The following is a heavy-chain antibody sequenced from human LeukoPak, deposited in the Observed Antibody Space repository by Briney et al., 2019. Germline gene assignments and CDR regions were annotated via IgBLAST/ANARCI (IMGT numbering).Heavy chain of an antibody. J-gene: IGHJ4*02. V-gene: IGHV3-23*01. CDR1: GFTFTIYA. D-gene: IGHD3-22*01. CDR2: ISGSGGST. CDR3: AKDLAGTYYYDSSGYYGREVGFDY. Sequence: GGSLRLSCAVSGFTFTIYAMSWVRQAPGKGLEWVSAISGSGGSTYYADSVKGRFTISRDNSKNTLYLQMNSLRAEDTAVYYCAKDLAGTYYYDSSGYYGREVGFDYWGQGTLVTVSS.